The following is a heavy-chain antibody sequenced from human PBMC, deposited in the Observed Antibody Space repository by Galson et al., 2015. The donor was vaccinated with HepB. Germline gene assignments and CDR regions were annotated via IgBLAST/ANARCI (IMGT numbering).Heavy chain of an antibody. Sequence: SLRLSCAASGFSFSTYAMSWVRQAPGKGLEWVSGINGNGDSTYYAESLKGRFTISRDNSKNTLYLQMSSLGADDTAIYYCAKEEDGDYFGSWGQGTLVTVSS. CDR3: AKEEDGDYFGS. CDR1: GFSFSTYA. J-gene: IGHJ4*02. CDR2: INGNGDST. V-gene: IGHV3-23*01. D-gene: IGHD7-27*01.